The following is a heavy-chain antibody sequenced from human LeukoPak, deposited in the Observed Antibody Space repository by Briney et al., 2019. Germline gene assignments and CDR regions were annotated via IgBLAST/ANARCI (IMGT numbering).Heavy chain of an antibody. D-gene: IGHD6-13*01. CDR2: IIPIFGTA. CDR3: ARSSVAAGTVPDGLFDP. V-gene: IGHV1-69*06. J-gene: IGHJ5*02. Sequence: EASVKVSCKASGGTFSSYAISWVRQAPGQGLEWMGGIIPIFGTANYAQKFQGRVTITADKSTSTAYMELSSLRSEDTAVYYCARSSVAAGTVPDGLFDPWGQGTLVTVSS. CDR1: GGTFSSYA.